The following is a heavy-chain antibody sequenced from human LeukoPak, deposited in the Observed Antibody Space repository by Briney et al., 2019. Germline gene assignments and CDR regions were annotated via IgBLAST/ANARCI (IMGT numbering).Heavy chain of an antibody. V-gene: IGHV4-39*07. Sequence: SETLSLTCTVSGYSINIHNYYWGWIRQPPGKGLERIAIEYYSESTYYITSLKSRVTISVDTSKNQFSLKVSSVTAADTAVYYCARFVVGATAFDYWGQGTLVTVSS. J-gene: IGHJ4*02. CDR1: GYSINIHNYY. CDR3: ARFVVGATAFDY. CDR2: EYYSEST. D-gene: IGHD1-26*01.